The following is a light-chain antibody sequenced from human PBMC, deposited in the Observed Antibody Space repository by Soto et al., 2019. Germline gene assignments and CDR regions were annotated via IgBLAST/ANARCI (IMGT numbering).Light chain of an antibody. CDR2: TNN. CDR1: SSNVGSNP. V-gene: IGLV1-44*01. J-gene: IGLJ1*01. CDR3: AAWDDSLIALYV. Sequence: QCVLTKPPSASGTPGQRVSISCSGSSSNVGSNPVNWYQQLPGTAPKLLIYTNNQRPSGVPDRFSGSKSGTSASLAISGLQSEDEADYYCAAWDDSLIALYVFGTGTKVTVL.